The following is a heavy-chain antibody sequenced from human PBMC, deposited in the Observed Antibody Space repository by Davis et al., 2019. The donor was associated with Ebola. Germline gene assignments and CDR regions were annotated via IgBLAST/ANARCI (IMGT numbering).Heavy chain of an antibody. Sequence: PGGSLRLSCAASGFTFSSYAMHWVRQAPGKGLEWVAVISYDGSNKYYADSVKGRFTISRDNSKNTLYLQMNSLRAEDTAVYYCAGWSVVPAANWFDPWGQGTLVTVSS. J-gene: IGHJ5*02. CDR3: AGWSVVPAANWFDP. D-gene: IGHD2-2*01. CDR1: GFTFSSYA. V-gene: IGHV3-30-3*01. CDR2: ISYDGSNK.